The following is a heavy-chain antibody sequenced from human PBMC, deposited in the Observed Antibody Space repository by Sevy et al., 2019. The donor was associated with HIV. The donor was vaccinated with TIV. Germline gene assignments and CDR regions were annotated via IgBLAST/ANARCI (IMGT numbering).Heavy chain of an antibody. CDR2: ISRGGRSK. V-gene: IGHV3-23*01. D-gene: IGHD2-15*01. J-gene: IGHJ6*02. CDR1: GFTFSTYA. CDR3: AKGYCDGGSCPRDYYYYGMDV. Sequence: GGSLRLSCAASGFTFSTYAMNWVRQAPGKGLEWVSSISRGGRSKYSADSVEGRFTISRDNFKNTLYLQLSSLRVDDTAVYYCAKGYCDGGSCPRDYYYYGMDVWGQGTTVTVSS.